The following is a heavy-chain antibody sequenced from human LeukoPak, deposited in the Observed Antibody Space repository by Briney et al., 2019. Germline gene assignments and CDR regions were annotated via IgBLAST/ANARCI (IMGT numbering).Heavy chain of an antibody. J-gene: IGHJ4*02. Sequence: PSETLTLTCTVSGGSISSSNYYWGWIRQPPGKGLEWIGEIDRSRTTNYNPSLKSRLTISVDTSKNQFSLKLSSVTAADTAVYYCARGSATGLAYWGQGALVTVSS. CDR2: IDRSRTT. CDR1: GGSISSSNYY. D-gene: IGHD1-1*01. V-gene: IGHV4-39*07. CDR3: ARGSATGLAY.